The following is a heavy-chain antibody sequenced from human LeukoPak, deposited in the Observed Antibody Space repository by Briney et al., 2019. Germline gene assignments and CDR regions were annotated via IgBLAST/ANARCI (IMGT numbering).Heavy chain of an antibody. Sequence: LETLSLTCAVYGGSFSGYYWSWIRQPPGKGLEWIGEINHSGSTNYNPSLKSRVTISVDTSKNQFSLKLSSVTAADTAVYYCARVQSFYYDILTGYYNYGMDVWGQGTTVTVSS. CDR3: ARVQSFYYDILTGYYNYGMDV. CDR2: INHSGST. V-gene: IGHV4-34*01. J-gene: IGHJ6*02. CDR1: GGSFSGYY. D-gene: IGHD3-9*01.